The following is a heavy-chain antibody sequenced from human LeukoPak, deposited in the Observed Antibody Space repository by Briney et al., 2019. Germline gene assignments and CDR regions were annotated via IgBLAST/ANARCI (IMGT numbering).Heavy chain of an antibody. Sequence: GGSLRLSCAASGFTVSTNYMNWVRQAPGKGLEWVSVIYSGGNTFCADSVKGRFTLSRDNSKNTLYLQTNTLRDEDTAVYYCAKASSNYFYYFEYWGQGTLVTVSS. V-gene: IGHV3-53*05. J-gene: IGHJ4*02. CDR2: IYSGGNT. CDR1: GFTVSTNY. D-gene: IGHD2/OR15-2a*01. CDR3: AKASSNYFYYFEY.